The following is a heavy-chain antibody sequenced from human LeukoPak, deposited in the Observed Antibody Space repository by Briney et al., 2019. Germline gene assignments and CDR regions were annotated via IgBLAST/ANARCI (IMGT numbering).Heavy chain of an antibody. CDR3: ASFKYCSSTSCHRGAFDI. J-gene: IGHJ3*02. V-gene: IGHV4-59*06. CDR2: IYYSGST. Sequence: SETLSLTCTVSGGSISSYYWSRIRQPPGKGLEWIGYIYYSGSTYYNPSLKSRVTISVDTSKNQFSLKLSSVTAADTAVYYCASFKYCSSTSCHRGAFDIWGQGTMVTVSS. CDR1: GGSISSYY. D-gene: IGHD2-2*01.